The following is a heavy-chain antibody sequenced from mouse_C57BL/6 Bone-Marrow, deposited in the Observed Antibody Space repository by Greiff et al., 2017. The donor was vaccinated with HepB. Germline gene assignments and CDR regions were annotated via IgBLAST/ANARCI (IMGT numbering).Heavy chain of an antibody. J-gene: IGHJ4*01. V-gene: IGHV5-4*03. D-gene: IGHD2-5*01. Sequence: EVMLVESGGGLVKPGGSLKLSCAASGFTFSSYAMSWVRQTPEKRLEWVATISDGGSYTYYPDNVKGRFTISRDNAKNNLYLQMSHLKSEDTAMYYCARFYYSNYGGAMDYWGQGTSVTGSS. CDR2: ISDGGSYT. CDR1: GFTFSSYA. CDR3: ARFYYSNYGGAMDY.